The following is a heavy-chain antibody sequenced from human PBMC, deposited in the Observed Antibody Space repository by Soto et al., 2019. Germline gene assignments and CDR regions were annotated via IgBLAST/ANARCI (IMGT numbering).Heavy chain of an antibody. CDR1: GYTFTSYG. J-gene: IGHJ6*02. V-gene: IGHV1-18*01. CDR2: ISAYNGNT. D-gene: IGHD3-3*01. Sequence: VQLVQSGAEVKKPGASVKVSCKASGYTFTSYGISWVRQAPGLGLEWMGWISAYNGNTNYAQKLQGRVTMTTDTSTSTSYMELRSLSSDDTAVYYCARDFWSGYYLLYCYGMDVWGQGTTVTVSS. CDR3: ARDFWSGYYLLYCYGMDV.